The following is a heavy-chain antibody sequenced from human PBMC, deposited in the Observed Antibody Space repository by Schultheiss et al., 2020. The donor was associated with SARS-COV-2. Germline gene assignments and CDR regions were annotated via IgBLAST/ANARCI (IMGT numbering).Heavy chain of an antibody. CDR2: ITGGGRGI. J-gene: IGHJ6*03. D-gene: IGHD2-2*01. Sequence: GGSLRLSCSASGFTFSSYAMSWVRQAPGKGLEWVSGITGGGRGIYYADSVKGRFTISRDNSNNTLYLQMNSLRAEDTAVYYCAKKSAVVVGYYYYMDVWGKGTTVTVSS. CDR3: AKKSAVVVGYYYYMDV. V-gene: IGHV3-23*01. CDR1: GFTFSSYA.